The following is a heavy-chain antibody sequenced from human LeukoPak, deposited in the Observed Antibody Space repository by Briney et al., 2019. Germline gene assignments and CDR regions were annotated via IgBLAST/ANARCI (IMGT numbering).Heavy chain of an antibody. D-gene: IGHD5-12*01. V-gene: IGHV4-39*01. CDR2: IYYTGTT. J-gene: IGHJ4*02. CDR3: ARVVRGYSGYSGRLIDY. CDR1: GVSISSSSYY. Sequence: SETLSLTCTGSGVSISSSSYYWAWIRQPPGKGLEWIGSIYYTGTTYYNASLKSRVTISVDTSMSQLSLRLISGTAADTAVYYCARVVRGYSGYSGRLIDYWGQGTPVTVSS.